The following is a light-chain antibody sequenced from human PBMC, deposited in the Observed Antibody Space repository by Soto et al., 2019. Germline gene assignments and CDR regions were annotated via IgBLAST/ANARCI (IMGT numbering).Light chain of an antibody. V-gene: IGKV3-20*01. J-gene: IGKJ1*01. CDR2: GTS. Sequence: EIVLTQSPGTLSLSPGERATLPCRASQSVKSSYLAWYQHKPGQAPRLLIYGTSSRATGIPDRFSGSGSGTDFTLTISRLEPEDFAVYYCQQYNNWPRTFGQGTKVDI. CDR3: QQYNNWPRT. CDR1: QSVKSSY.